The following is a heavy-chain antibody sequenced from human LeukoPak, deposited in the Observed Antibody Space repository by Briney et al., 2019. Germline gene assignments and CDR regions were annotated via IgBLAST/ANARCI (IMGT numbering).Heavy chain of an antibody. V-gene: IGHV1-2*02. J-gene: IGHJ4*02. Sequence: ASVKVSCKASGYTFTGYYMHWVRQAPGQGLEWMGWINPNSGGTNYAQKFQGRVTMTRDTSISIAYMELSRLRSDDTAVYYCARGLQWLFHPSMLWGQGTLVTVSS. D-gene: IGHD6-19*01. CDR1: GYTFTGYY. CDR2: INPNSGGT. CDR3: ARGLQWLFHPSML.